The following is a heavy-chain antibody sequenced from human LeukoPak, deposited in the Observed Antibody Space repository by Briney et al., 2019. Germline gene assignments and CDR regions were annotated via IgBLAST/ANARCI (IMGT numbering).Heavy chain of an antibody. CDR1: GFTFSDAW. Sequence: GESLRLSCAASGFTFSDAWMTWVRQAPGKGLERVGRMKSIRGGGTSDYAAPVKGRFTISRDDSRNTLYLHMNSLKTEDTAVYYCKWERAFYYGSDVWGQGTTVTVSS. CDR3: KWERAFYYGSDV. D-gene: IGHD1-26*01. J-gene: IGHJ6*02. V-gene: IGHV3-15*01. CDR2: MKSIRGGGTS.